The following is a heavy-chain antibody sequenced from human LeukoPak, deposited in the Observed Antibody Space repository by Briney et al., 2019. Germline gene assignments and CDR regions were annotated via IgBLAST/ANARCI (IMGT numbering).Heavy chain of an antibody. Sequence: SQTLSLTCAVSGGSISSGGYSWSWIRQPPGKGLEWIGYIYHSGSTYYNLSLKSRVTISVDRSKNQFSLKLSSVTAADTAVYYCARVRDIVATRDHWFDPWGQGTLVTVSP. D-gene: IGHD5-12*01. J-gene: IGHJ5*02. CDR1: GGSISSGGYS. CDR3: ARVRDIVATRDHWFDP. CDR2: IYHSGST. V-gene: IGHV4-30-2*01.